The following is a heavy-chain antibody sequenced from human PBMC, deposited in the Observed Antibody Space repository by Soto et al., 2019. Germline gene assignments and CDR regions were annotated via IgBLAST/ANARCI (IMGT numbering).Heavy chain of an antibody. CDR1: GFTFSSYG. CDR2: ISYDGSNK. V-gene: IGHV3-30*18. Sequence: VGSLRLSCAASGFTFSSYGMHWVRQAPGKGLEWVAVISYDGSNKYYADSVKGRFTISRDNSKNTLYLQMNSLRAEDTAVYYCAKNQRRITIFGVVISPPITSMLPMDVWGQGTTVTVSS. D-gene: IGHD3-3*01. J-gene: IGHJ6*02. CDR3: AKNQRRITIFGVVISPPITSMLPMDV.